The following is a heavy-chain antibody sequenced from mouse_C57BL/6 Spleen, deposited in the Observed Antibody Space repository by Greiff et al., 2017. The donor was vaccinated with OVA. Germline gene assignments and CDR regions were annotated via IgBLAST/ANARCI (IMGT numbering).Heavy chain of an antibody. CDR2: IDPETGGT. V-gene: IGHV1-15*01. CDR3: TTQTAQATSFAY. D-gene: IGHD3-2*02. Sequence: QVQLKQSGAELVRPGASVTLSCKASGYTFTDYEMHWVKQTPVHGLEWIGAIDPETGGTAYNQKFKGKAILTADKSSSTAYMELRSLTSEDSAVYYCTTQTAQATSFAYWGQGTLVTVSA. J-gene: IGHJ3*01. CDR1: GYTFTDYE.